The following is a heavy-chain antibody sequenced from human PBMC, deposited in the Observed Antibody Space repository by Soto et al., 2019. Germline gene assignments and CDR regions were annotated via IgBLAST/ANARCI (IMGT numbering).Heavy chain of an antibody. CDR2: TYYRSKWFY. Sequence: SQSLSLTCAISGDSVSSNSVVWNWIRQSPSRGLEWLGRTYYRSKWFYEYAGSVKGRFTISRENAKNSLYLQMNSLRAGDTAVYYCAREYYYGSGSYENYYGMDVWGQGTTVTVSS. J-gene: IGHJ6*02. D-gene: IGHD3-10*01. V-gene: IGHV6-1*01. CDR3: AREYYYGSGSYENYYGMDV. CDR1: GDSVSSNSVV.